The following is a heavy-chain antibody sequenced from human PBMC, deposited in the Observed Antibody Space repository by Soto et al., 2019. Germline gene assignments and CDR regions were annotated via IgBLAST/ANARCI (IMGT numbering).Heavy chain of an antibody. D-gene: IGHD3-9*01. J-gene: IGHJ6*02. V-gene: IGHV1-18*01. CDR3: ARMRQNYDILTGSTQTYGMDV. CDR2: ISAYNGNT. CDR1: GYTFTSYG. Sequence: ASVKVSCKASGYTFTSYGISWVRQAPGQGLEWMGWISAYNGNTNYAQKLQGRVTLTTDTSTSTAYMELRSLRSDDTAVYYCARMRQNYDILTGSTQTYGMDVWGQGTTVTVSS.